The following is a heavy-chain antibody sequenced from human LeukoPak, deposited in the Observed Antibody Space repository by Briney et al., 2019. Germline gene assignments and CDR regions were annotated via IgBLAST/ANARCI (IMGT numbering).Heavy chain of an antibody. CDR2: ISSSSSTI. V-gene: IGHV3-48*01. CDR1: GFTFSSYS. D-gene: IGHD3-3*01. CDR3: ARGTNYDFWSGDYFDY. Sequence: PGGSLRLSCAASGFTFSSYSMNWVRQAPGKGLEWASYISSSSSTIYYADSVKGRFTISRDNAKNSLYLQMNSLRAEDTAVYYCARGTNYDFWSGDYFDYWGQGTLVTVSS. J-gene: IGHJ4*02.